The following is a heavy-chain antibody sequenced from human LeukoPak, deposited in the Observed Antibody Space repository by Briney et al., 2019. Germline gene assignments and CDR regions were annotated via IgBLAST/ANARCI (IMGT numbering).Heavy chain of an antibody. CDR3: ARGTYNYDQYYFDD. CDR2: ITHSGST. CDR1: GGSFSGYY. Sequence: PSETLSLTCAVYGGSFSGYYWSWIRQSPGKGLEWIGEITHSGSTNYSPSLRSRVAMSVDMSNNQFSLTLNSVSAADTAVYYCARGTYNYDQYYFDDWGQGSLVTVSP. V-gene: IGHV4-34*01. J-gene: IGHJ4*02. D-gene: IGHD3-22*01.